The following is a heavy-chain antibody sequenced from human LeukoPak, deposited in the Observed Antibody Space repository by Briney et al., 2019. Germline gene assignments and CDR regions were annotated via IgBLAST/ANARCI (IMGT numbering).Heavy chain of an antibody. D-gene: IGHD3-10*01. J-gene: IGHJ5*02. Sequence: SETLSLTCAVYGGSFSGYYWSWIRQPPGKGLEWIGEINHSGSTNYNPSLKSRVTISVDTSKNQFSLKLSSVTAADTAVYYCARGITMVRGQSVGDWFDPWGQGTLVTVSS. V-gene: IGHV4-34*01. CDR3: ARGITMVRGQSVGDWFDP. CDR1: GGSFSGYY. CDR2: INHSGST.